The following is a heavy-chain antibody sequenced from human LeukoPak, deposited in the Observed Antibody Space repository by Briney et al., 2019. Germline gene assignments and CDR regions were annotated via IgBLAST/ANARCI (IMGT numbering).Heavy chain of an antibody. CDR2: INHSGST. Sequence: SQTLSLTCTVSGGSISSGSYYWSWIRQPPGKGLEWIGEINHSGSTNYNPSLKGRVTISVNTSKNQFSLKLSSVTAADTAVYYCARGRPSRLRFLEWTHYFDYWGQGTLVTVSS. V-gene: IGHV4-39*07. CDR1: GGSISSGSYY. D-gene: IGHD3-3*01. J-gene: IGHJ4*02. CDR3: ARGRPSRLRFLEWTHYFDY.